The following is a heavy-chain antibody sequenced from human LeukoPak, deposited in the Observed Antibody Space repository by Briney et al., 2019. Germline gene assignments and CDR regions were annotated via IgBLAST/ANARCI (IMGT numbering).Heavy chain of an antibody. D-gene: IGHD3-22*01. CDR1: GFTVSSNY. Sequence: GGSLRLSCAASGFTVSSNYMSWVRQAPGKGLEWVSVIYSGGSTYYADSVKGRFTISRDNSKNTLYLQMNSLRAEDTAVYYCARELGYYDSSGYPEYWGQGTLVTVSS. CDR3: ARELGYYDSSGYPEY. CDR2: IYSGGST. J-gene: IGHJ4*02. V-gene: IGHV3-53*01.